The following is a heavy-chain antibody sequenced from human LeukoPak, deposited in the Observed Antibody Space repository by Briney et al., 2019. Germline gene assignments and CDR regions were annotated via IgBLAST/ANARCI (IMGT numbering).Heavy chain of an antibody. V-gene: IGHV3-23*01. CDR2: ISCSGGST. J-gene: IGHJ4*02. CDR1: GFTLSNYA. D-gene: IGHD3-10*01. Sequence: GGSLRPSCAAPGFTLSNYAMRWGRPAPREGVEWGSTISCSGGSTYYADSVKGRFTISRDNSKNTLYLQMNSLRAEDTAVYYCAKEYYYGSGSYYVWDRYFDYWGQGTLVTVSS. CDR3: AKEYYYGSGSYYVWDRYFDY.